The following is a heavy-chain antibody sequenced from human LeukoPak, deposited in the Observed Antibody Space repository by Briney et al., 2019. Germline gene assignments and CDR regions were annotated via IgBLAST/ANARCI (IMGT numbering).Heavy chain of an antibody. CDR1: GFTFSSYA. V-gene: IGHV3-23*01. D-gene: IGHD2-2*02. CDR3: AKGVVPAAIENYYFDY. Sequence: GGSLRLSCAASGFTFSSYAMSWVRQAPGKGLEWVSAICGRGGSTYYADSVKGRFTISRDNSKNTLYLQMNSLRAEDTAVYYCAKGVVPAAIENYYFDYWGQGTLVTVSS. J-gene: IGHJ4*02. CDR2: ICGRGGST.